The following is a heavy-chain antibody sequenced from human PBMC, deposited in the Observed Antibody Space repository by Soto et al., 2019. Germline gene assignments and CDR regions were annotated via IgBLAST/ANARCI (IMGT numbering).Heavy chain of an antibody. V-gene: IGHV4-34*01. CDR2: IKHSGST. J-gene: IGHJ4*02. CDR3: ARDKITGLFDY. CDR1: GGSFSGYY. D-gene: IGHD2-8*02. Sequence: QGQLQQWGAGLLKPSETLSLTCAVYGGSFSGYYWTWIRQPPGTGLEWIGEIKHSGSTNYNPSLKSRVTISVDTSTNQFSLKLTSVTAADTAVYYCARDKITGLFDYWGQGTLVTVSS.